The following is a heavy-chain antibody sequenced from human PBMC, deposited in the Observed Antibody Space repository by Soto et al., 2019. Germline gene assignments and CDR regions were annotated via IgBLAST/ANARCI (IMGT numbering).Heavy chain of an antibody. D-gene: IGHD1-26*01. J-gene: IGHJ4*02. V-gene: IGHV4-38-2*01. CDR1: NFSISSXYY. CDR2: IYRSGTT. CDR3: ARTHSGSYYSVFNY. Sequence: PSESLSLTCVVSNFSISSXYYWGWIRQSPGKGLEWIASIYRSGTTSYNPSLKSRVTISVDPSKNQFSLMLTAVTAADTAVYYCARTHSGSYYSVFNYWGRGSLVTVSS.